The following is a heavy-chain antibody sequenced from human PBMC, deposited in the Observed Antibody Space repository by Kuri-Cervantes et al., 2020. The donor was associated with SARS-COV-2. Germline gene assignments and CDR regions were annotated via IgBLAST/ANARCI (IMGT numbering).Heavy chain of an antibody. CDR1: GFTFSSYA. CDR3: ASLGYSSGWERMYYYGMDV. V-gene: IGHV3-30*01. D-gene: IGHD6-19*01. CDR2: ISYDGSNK. Sequence: GGSLRLSCAASGFTFSSYAMHWVRQAPGKGLEWVAVISYDGSNKYYADSVKGRFTISRDNSKNTLYLQMNSLRAEDTAVYYCASLGYSSGWERMYYYGMDVWGQGTTVTVSS. J-gene: IGHJ6*02.